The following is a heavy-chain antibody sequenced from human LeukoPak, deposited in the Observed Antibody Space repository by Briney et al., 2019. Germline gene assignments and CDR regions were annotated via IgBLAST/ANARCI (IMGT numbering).Heavy chain of an antibody. D-gene: IGHD4/OR15-4a*01. V-gene: IGHV1-2*02. CDR3: AREARDYDAFDY. J-gene: IGHJ4*02. CDR2: ISPDTGGT. Sequence: ASVKVSCKASGYTFSGFYIHWVRQAPGQGLEWMGWISPDTGGTYYAKKFQARVTMASDTPISTASMELDRLLSDDTAVYYCAREARDYDAFDYWGQGTLVTVSS. CDR1: GYTFSGFY.